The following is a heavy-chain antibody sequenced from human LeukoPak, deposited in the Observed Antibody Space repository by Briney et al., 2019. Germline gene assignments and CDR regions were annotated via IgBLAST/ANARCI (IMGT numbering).Heavy chain of an antibody. J-gene: IGHJ4*02. CDR1: GFSFSTYS. Sequence: PGGSLRLSCAASGFSFSTYSMNWVRQAPGKGLEWVSFISSSSTYIYYADSVKGRFTFSRDNAKNSLFLQMSSLRAEDTAVYYCARAGCSGGSCFDYRGQGTLVTVSS. CDR3: ARAGCSGGSCFDY. D-gene: IGHD2-15*01. CDR2: ISSSSTYI. V-gene: IGHV3-21*01.